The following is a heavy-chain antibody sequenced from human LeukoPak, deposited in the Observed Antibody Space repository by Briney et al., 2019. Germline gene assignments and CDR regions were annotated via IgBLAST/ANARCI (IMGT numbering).Heavy chain of an antibody. Sequence: SETLSLTCAVYGESFSGYYWSWIRQPPGKGLEWIGEINQSGSTNYNPSLKSRVTISADTSKNQFSLKLSSVTAADTAVYYCARGLGYYGSGSYYPLFVWGQGTTVTVSS. CDR1: GESFSGYY. V-gene: IGHV4-34*01. CDR3: ARGLGYYGSGSYYPLFV. J-gene: IGHJ6*02. CDR2: INQSGST. D-gene: IGHD3-10*01.